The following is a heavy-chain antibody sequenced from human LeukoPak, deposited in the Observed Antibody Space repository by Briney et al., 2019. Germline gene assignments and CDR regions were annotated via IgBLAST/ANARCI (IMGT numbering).Heavy chain of an antibody. J-gene: IGHJ5*02. Sequence: SETLSLTCTVSGGSISSYYWSWIRQPPGKGLEWIGYIYTSGSTNYNPSLKSRVTISVDTSKNQFSLKLSSVTAADTAVYYCARLLNDYRNFNWFDPWGQGTLVTVSS. CDR3: ARLLNDYRNFNWFDP. CDR1: GGSISSYY. D-gene: IGHD4-11*01. V-gene: IGHV4-4*09. CDR2: IYTSGST.